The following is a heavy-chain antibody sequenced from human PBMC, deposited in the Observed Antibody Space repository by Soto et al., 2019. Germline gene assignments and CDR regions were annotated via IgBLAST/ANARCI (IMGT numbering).Heavy chain of an antibody. Sequence: SETLSLTCTVSGGSISSSSYYWGWIRQPPGKGLEWIGSIYYSGSTYYNPSLKSRVTISVDTSKNQFPLKLSSVTAADTAVYYCARDIGGYYDSSSYANWGQGTLVTVSS. V-gene: IGHV4-39*06. J-gene: IGHJ4*02. CDR3: ARDIGGYYDSSSYAN. D-gene: IGHD3-22*01. CDR1: GGSISSSSYY. CDR2: IYYSGST.